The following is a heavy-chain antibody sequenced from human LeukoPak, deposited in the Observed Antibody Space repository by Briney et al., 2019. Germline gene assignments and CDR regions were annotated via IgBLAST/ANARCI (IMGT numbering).Heavy chain of an antibody. CDR3: ARGSPLWFGELLSWWFDP. CDR1: GGSISSGSYY. V-gene: IGHV4-61*02. CDR2: IYTSGST. Sequence: SQTLSLTCTVSGGSISSGSYYWSWIRQPAGKGLEWIERIYTSGSTNYNPSLKSRVTISVDTSKNQFSLKLSSVTAPDTAVYYCARGSPLWFGELLSWWFDPWGQGTLVTVSS. J-gene: IGHJ5*02. D-gene: IGHD3-10*01.